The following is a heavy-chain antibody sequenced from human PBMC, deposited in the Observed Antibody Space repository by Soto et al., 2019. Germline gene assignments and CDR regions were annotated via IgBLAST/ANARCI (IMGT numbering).Heavy chain of an antibody. CDR3: SRAQAVAGAYGMDF. D-gene: IGHD6-19*01. J-gene: IGHJ6*02. CDR1: GGTFSSYT. CDR2: IIPILGIA. Sequence: QVQLVQSGAEVKKPGSSVTFSCKASGGTFSSYTISWVRQAPGHGLEWMGRIIPILGIANYAQKFQGRVTITADKSTSTSYMERSSMRYEDTAVYACSRAQAVAGAYGMDFCGQGTTVTVSS. V-gene: IGHV1-69*02.